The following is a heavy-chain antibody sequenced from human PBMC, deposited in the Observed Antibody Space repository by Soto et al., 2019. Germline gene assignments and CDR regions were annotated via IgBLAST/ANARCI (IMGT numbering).Heavy chain of an antibody. J-gene: IGHJ5*02. V-gene: IGHV1-2*02. CDR2: INPNSGGT. D-gene: IGHD1-26*01. CDR1: GYTFTGYY. Sequence: QVQLVQSGAEVKKPGASVKVSCKASGYTFTGYYMHWVRQAPGQGLEWMGWINPNSGGTNYAQKFQGRVTMTRETSISTAYMELSRLKSDDTAVYYCARDARTSGNYVWFDPWGQGTLVTVSS. CDR3: ARDARTSGNYVWFDP.